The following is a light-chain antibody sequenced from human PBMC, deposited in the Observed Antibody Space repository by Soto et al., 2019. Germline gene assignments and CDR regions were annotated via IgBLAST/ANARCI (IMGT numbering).Light chain of an antibody. V-gene: IGLV2-8*01. CDR2: EVT. J-gene: IGLJ2*01. CDR3: SSYAGRYTVI. Sequence: QSVLTQPPSASGSPGQSVTISCTGTSSDVGGYNYVSWYQQHPGKAPKLMIYEVTKRPSGVPDRFSGSKSGNTASLTVSGLQAEDEADYYCSSYAGRYTVIFGGGTKVTVL. CDR1: SSDVGGYNY.